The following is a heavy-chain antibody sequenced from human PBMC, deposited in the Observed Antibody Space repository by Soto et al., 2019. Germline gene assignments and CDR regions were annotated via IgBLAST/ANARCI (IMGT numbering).Heavy chain of an antibody. D-gene: IGHD3-10*01. CDR1: GGSISSGGYC. V-gene: IGHV4-31*03. CDR3: ARDRGSCKGSGSICYYYYGMDF. J-gene: IGHJ6*02. Sequence: SETLSLTCTVSGGSISSGGYCWSWIRQDPGKGLEWIGYIYYSGSTYYNPSLKSRVTISVDTSKNQFSLKLSSVTAADTAVYYCARDRGSCKGSGSICYYYYGMDFRGQGTTVTVSS. CDR2: IYYSGST.